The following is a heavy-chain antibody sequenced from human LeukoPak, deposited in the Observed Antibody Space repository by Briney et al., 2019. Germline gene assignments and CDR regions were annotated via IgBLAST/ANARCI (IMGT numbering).Heavy chain of an antibody. V-gene: IGHV4-59*08. CDR2: IYYSGST. D-gene: IGHD5-18*01. Sequence: SETLSLTCTVSGGSISSYYWSWIRQPPGKGLEWIGYIYYSGSTNYNPSLKSRVTISVDTSKNQFSLKLSSVTAADTAVYYCARGGTAMAVYYYYGMDVWGQGTTVTVSS. CDR1: GGSISSYY. J-gene: IGHJ6*02. CDR3: ARGGTAMAVYYYYGMDV.